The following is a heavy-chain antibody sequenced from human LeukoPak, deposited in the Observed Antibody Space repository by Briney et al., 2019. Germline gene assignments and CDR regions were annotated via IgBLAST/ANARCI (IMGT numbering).Heavy chain of an antibody. J-gene: IGHJ3*02. D-gene: IGHD4-23*01. CDR1: GGSFSGYY. CDR3: ARGLTTVVTLTRAFDI. CDR2: INHSGST. Sequence: PSETLSLTCAVYGGSFSGYYWSWIRQPPGKGLGWIGEINHSGSTNYNPSLKSRVTISVDTSKNQFSLKLSSVTAADTAVYYCARGLTTVVTLTRAFDIWGQGTMVTVSS. V-gene: IGHV4-34*01.